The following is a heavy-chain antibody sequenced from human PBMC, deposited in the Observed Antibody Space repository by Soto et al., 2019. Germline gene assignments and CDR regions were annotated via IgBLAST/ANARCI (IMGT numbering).Heavy chain of an antibody. CDR1: GGTFSSYA. CDR3: ARAFYGYGDYSTNGYYYYYYGMDV. CDR2: IIPIFGTA. J-gene: IGHJ6*02. V-gene: IGHV1-69*13. Sequence: SVKVSCKASGGTFSSYAISWVRQAPGQGLEWMGGIIPIFGTANYAQKFQGRVTITADESTSTAYMELSSLRSEDTAVYYCARAFYGYGDYSTNGYYYYYYGMDVWGQGTTVTVSS. D-gene: IGHD4-17*01.